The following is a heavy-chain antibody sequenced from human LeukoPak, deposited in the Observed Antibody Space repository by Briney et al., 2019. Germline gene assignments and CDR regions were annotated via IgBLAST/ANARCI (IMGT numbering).Heavy chain of an antibody. V-gene: IGHV4-59*01. J-gene: IGHJ4*02. CDR3: ARESKPVWFEESPPRIFDY. D-gene: IGHD3-10*01. CDR2: VSYSGNT. Sequence: SETLSLTCVVSGGSMNSYYWNWVRQPPGEGLEWLGSVSYSGNTNYNPSLKSRVTISIDTSNNQFSLKVNSVTSADTAVYYCARESKPVWFEESPPRIFDYWGQGTLVSVSS. CDR1: GGSMNSYY.